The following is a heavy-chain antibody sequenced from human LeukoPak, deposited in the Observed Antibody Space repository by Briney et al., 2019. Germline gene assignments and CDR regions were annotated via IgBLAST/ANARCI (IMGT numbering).Heavy chain of an antibody. CDR2: IIPILGIA. CDR1: GGTFSSYA. D-gene: IGHD6-13*01. CDR3: ARDRGAAAGTDFDY. Sequence: SVKVSCKASGGTFSSYAISWVRQAPGQGLEWMGRIIPILGIANYAQKFQGRVTITADKSTSTAYMELSSLRSEDTAVYYCARDRGAAAGTDFDYWGQGTLVTVSS. V-gene: IGHV1-69*04. J-gene: IGHJ4*02.